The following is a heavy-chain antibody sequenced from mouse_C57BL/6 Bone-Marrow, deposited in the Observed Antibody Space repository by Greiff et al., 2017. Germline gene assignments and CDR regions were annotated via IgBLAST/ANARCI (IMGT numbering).Heavy chain of an antibody. J-gene: IGHJ3*01. CDR2: IYPGCGST. V-gene: IGHV1-55*01. Sequence: VQLQQPGAELVKPGASVKMSCKASGYTFTSYWITWVKQRPGQGLEWIGDIYPGCGSTNYNEKFKGKATLTVDKSSSTAYMQLSSLTSEDSAVYYCGGDGSSQFAYWGQGTLGTVSA. CDR1: GYTFTSYW. CDR3: GGDGSSQFAY. D-gene: IGHD1-1*01.